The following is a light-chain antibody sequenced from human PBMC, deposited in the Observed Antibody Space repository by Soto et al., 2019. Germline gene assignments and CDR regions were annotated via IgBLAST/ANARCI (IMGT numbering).Light chain of an antibody. J-gene: IGKJ5*01. CDR1: QSIEMH. CDR3: QQSYSVPIT. V-gene: IGKV1-39*01. Sequence: DIQMTQSPSSLSASVGARVTITCRASQSIEMHLNWYQQKPGKAPKFLIHAASSLLSGVPSRFSGNAYGTDFTLIINSLQSEAFATYYCQQSYSVPITCGQAPRMEIK. CDR2: AAS.